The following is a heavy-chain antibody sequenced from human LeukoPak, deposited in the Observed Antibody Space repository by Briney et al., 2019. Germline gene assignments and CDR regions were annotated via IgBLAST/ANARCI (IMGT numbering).Heavy chain of an antibody. V-gene: IGHV3-30*18. J-gene: IGHJ4*02. Sequence: GRSLRLSCAASGFTFSRYGMHWVRQASGKGLEWVALTSYDGSNKYYADSVKGRFTISRDNSKNTLYLQMNSLRPEDTAVYYCAKGDPYGSGSYPVDYWGQGTLVTVSS. CDR2: TSYDGSNK. CDR3: AKGDPYGSGSYPVDY. CDR1: GFTFSRYG. D-gene: IGHD3-10*01.